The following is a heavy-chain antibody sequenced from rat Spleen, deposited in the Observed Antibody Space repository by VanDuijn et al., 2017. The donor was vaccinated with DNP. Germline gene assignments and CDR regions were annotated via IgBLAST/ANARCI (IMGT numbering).Heavy chain of an antibody. D-gene: IGHD2-3*01. J-gene: IGHJ2*01. V-gene: IGHV2-43*01. CDR2: LWTDGST. Sequence: QVQLKESGPGLVQPSQTLSLTCTVSGFSPTSYHVSWVRQPPGKGLEWMGVLWTDGSTAYNSLLKSRLSISRDTSKSQVFLEMNSLQTEDTATYFCARADRDIYAHFDYWGQGLLVTVSS. CDR1: GFSPTSYH. CDR3: ARADRDIYAHFDY.